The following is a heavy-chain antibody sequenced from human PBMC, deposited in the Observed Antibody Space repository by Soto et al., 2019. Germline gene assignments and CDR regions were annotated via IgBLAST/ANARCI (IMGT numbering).Heavy chain of an antibody. Sequence: GGSLRLSCTGSGLTFSSYAMHWVRQAPGKGLEWVAVMSYDGRNKNYADSVKGRVTISRDNSKNTLYLQMNSLRAEDTAVYYCAKVKGIAAGWGMDVWGQGTAVTVSS. V-gene: IGHV3-30*04. CDR2: MSYDGRNK. CDR3: AKVKGIAAGWGMDV. CDR1: GLTFSSYA. D-gene: IGHD6-13*01. J-gene: IGHJ6*02.